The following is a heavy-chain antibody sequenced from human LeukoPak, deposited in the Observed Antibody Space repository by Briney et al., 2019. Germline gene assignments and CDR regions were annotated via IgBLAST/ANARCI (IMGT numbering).Heavy chain of an antibody. Sequence: PGGSLRLSCAASGFTFSRSGMHWVRQAPGRGLEWVAFIRFDGTTKYYAQSVRGRFTISRDNSKNTLGLQMNSLRPEDTAVYYCAQEIKDRYCSGAQNCLFDSWGHGTLVTVSS. V-gene: IGHV3-30*02. CDR1: GFTFSRSG. J-gene: IGHJ4*01. CDR2: IRFDGTTK. D-gene: IGHD2-15*01. CDR3: AQEIKDRYCSGAQNCLFDS.